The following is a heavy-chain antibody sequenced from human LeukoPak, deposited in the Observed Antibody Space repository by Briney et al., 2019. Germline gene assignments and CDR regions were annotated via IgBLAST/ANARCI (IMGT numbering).Heavy chain of an antibody. V-gene: IGHV3-74*01. D-gene: IGHD3-22*01. CDR3: ARAPSEIGGYYPEYFRH. Sequence: HPGGSLILSCAASGFTFSTYWMHWVRQAPGKGLVWVSRIKSDGSTNYADSVKGRFTISRDNANNTLSLQMNSLRPEDTGVYYCARAPSEIGGYYPEYFRHWGQGTLVTVSS. CDR1: GFTFSTYW. J-gene: IGHJ1*01. CDR2: IKSDGST.